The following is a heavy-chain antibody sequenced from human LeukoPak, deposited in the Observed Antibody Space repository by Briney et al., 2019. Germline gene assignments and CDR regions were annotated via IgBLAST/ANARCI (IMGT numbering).Heavy chain of an antibody. CDR3: AKDLDIVVVPAAVDAFDI. V-gene: IGHV3-23*01. CDR1: GFTFSSYA. CDR2: ISGRVNST. Sequence: PGGSLRLSCAASGFTFSSYAMTWVRQAPGKGLEWVSTISGRVNSTDYADSVKGRFTISRDNSKNTLYLQMNSLRAEDTAVYYCAKDLDIVVVPAAVDAFDIWGQGTMVTVSS. D-gene: IGHD2-2*03. J-gene: IGHJ3*02.